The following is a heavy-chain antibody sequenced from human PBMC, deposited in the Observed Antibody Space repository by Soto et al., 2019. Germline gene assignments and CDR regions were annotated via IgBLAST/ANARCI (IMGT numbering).Heavy chain of an antibody. V-gene: IGHV4-30-2*02. CDR2: IYHSGST. CDR1: GGSISSGGYS. CDR3: ASRSEHGATVDY. J-gene: IGHJ4*02. Sequence: SETLSLNCAVSGGSISSGGYSWSWIRQPPGKGLECIGYIYHSGSTYYNPSLKSRVTISVDRSKNQFSLKLSSVTAADTAVYYCASRSEHGATVDYWGQGTLVTVSS. D-gene: IGHD1-26*01.